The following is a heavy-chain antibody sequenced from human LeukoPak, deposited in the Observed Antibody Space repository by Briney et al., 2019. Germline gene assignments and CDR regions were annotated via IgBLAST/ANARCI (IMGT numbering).Heavy chain of an antibody. CDR2: IIPIFGTA. CDR1: GGTFSSYA. Sequence: ASVKVSCKASGGTFSSYAISWVRQAPGQGLEWMGGIIPIFGTANYAQKFQGRVTITADESTSTAYMELSSLRSEDTAVYYCARHYYGSGSYYNWKAGVDYYYGMDVWGKGTTVTVSS. D-gene: IGHD3-10*01. V-gene: IGHV1-69*01. CDR3: ARHYYGSGSYYNWKAGVDYYYGMDV. J-gene: IGHJ6*04.